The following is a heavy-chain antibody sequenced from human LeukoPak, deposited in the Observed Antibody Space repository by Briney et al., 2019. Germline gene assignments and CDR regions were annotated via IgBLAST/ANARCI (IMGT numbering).Heavy chain of an antibody. Sequence: SETLSLTCTVSGGSISSYYWGWIRPPPGRGLEWIWHIYYSGSTNYNPSLQSRVTIYVDTSKNQFSLKLSSVTAADTAVYYCARDERLVTMVRGVMDYYYYGMDVWGQGTTVTVSS. J-gene: IGHJ6*02. CDR3: ARDERLVTMVRGVMDYYYYGMDV. CDR1: GGSISSYY. CDR2: IYYSGST. D-gene: IGHD3-10*01. V-gene: IGHV4-59*01.